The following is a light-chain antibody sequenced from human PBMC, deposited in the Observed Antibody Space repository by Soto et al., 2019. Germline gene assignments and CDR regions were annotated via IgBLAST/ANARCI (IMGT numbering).Light chain of an antibody. Sequence: QSVLTQPPSASGTPGQRVTISCSGSSSNIGINYVYWYQQLPGTTPKLLIYKTNQRHSGVPDRFSGSKSGTSGSLAISGLRSEDEADYYCAAWDDRLSGWMFGGGTKLTVL. CDR1: SSNIGINY. J-gene: IGLJ3*02. CDR2: KTN. CDR3: AAWDDRLSGWM. V-gene: IGLV1-47*01.